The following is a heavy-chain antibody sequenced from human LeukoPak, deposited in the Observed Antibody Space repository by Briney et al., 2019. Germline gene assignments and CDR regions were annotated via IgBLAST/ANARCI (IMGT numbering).Heavy chain of an antibody. CDR2: IIPIFGTA. CDR3: ATSTIFGVVSPRAYYYMDV. Sequence: SVKVSCKASGGTFSSYAISWVRQAPGQGLEWMGGIIPIFGTANYAQKFQGRVTITADESTSTAYMELSSLRSEDTAVYYCATSTIFGVVSPRAYYYMDVWGKGTTVTVSS. D-gene: IGHD3-3*01. J-gene: IGHJ6*03. V-gene: IGHV1-69*13. CDR1: GGTFSSYA.